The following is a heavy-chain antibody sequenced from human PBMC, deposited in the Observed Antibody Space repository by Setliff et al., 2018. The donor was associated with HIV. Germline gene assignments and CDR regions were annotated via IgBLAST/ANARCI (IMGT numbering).Heavy chain of an antibody. CDR1: GGSVTTYG. D-gene: IGHD3-3*01. J-gene: IGHJ4*02. V-gene: IGHV1-69*13. CDR3: ARPWGGLVQTANYFDS. CDR2: IIPIFGTT. Sequence: VASVKVSCKASGGSVTTYGITWVRQAPGQGLEWMGGIIPIFGTTKYAQKFQGRVTISADESTRTANMELSGLTVEDTAVYFCARPWGGLVQTANYFDSWGQGTLVTVSS.